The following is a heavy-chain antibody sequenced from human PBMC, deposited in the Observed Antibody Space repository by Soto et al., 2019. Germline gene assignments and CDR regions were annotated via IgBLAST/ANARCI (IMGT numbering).Heavy chain of an antibody. D-gene: IGHD3-22*01. CDR3: ATPGEYYYDSSGSIPGY. CDR2: IDPSDSYT. J-gene: IGHJ4*02. CDR1: GYSFTSYW. Sequence: PGESLKISCKGSGYSFTSYWISWVRQMPGKGLEWMGRIDPSDSYTNYSPSFQGHVTISADKSISTAYLQWSSLKASDTAMYYCATPGEYYYDSSGSIPGYWGQGTLVTVSS. V-gene: IGHV5-10-1*01.